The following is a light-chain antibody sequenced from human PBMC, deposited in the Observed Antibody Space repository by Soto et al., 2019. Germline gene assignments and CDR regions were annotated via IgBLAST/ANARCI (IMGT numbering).Light chain of an antibody. V-gene: IGKV3-20*01. J-gene: IGKJ3*01. Sequence: EIVLTQSPGTLSLSPGERATLSCRASQSVSSSYLAWYQQKPGQAPRLLIYGASSRATGIPDRFSGSGSGTDFTLTISRLEPEDFVVYYCQQYGSSPPKITFGPGTKVDIK. CDR1: QSVSSSY. CDR3: QQYGSSPPKIT. CDR2: GAS.